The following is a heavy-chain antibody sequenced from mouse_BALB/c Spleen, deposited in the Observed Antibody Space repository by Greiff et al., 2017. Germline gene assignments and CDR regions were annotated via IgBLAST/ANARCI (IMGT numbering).Heavy chain of an antibody. CDR3: ARWGYLDY. J-gene: IGHJ2*01. CDR2: ISYSGST. CDR1: GYSITSDYA. Sequence: VQLQQSGPGLVKPSQSLSLTCTVTGYSITSDYAWNWIRQFPGNKLEWMGYISYSGSTSYNPSLKSRISITRDTSKNQFFLQLNSVTTEDTATYYCARWGYLDYWGQGTTLTVSS. V-gene: IGHV3-2*02.